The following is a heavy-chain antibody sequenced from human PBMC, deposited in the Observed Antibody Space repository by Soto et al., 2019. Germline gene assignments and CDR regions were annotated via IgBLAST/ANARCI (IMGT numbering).Heavy chain of an antibody. D-gene: IGHD3-3*01. CDR2: IWYDGSNK. Sequence: QVQLVESGGGVVQPGRSLRLPCAATGFTFSSYGMHWVRQAPGKGLEWVAVIWYDGSNKYYADSVKGRFTISRDNSKNTLYLQMNSLRAEDTAVYYCARHTTPAIYDSSGSDYMDVWGKGTTVTVSS. V-gene: IGHV3-33*01. CDR3: ARHTTPAIYDSSGSDYMDV. J-gene: IGHJ6*03. CDR1: GFTFSSYG.